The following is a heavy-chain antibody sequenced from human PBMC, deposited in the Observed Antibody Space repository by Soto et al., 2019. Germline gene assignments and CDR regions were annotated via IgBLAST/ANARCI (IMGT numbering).Heavy chain of an antibody. CDR1: GFSFSTYS. CDR2: ISSSSSAI. J-gene: IGHJ6*02. CDR3: GRGGIGTSYYSYGMDV. Sequence: GGSLTLSCAASGFSFSTYSMNWVRQAPGKGLEWISYISSSSSAIYYADSVKGRFTISRDNAKNSLYLQMNSLRDEDTAVYYCGRGGIGTSYYSYGMDVWGQGTTVTVSS. D-gene: IGHD2-8*01. V-gene: IGHV3-48*02.